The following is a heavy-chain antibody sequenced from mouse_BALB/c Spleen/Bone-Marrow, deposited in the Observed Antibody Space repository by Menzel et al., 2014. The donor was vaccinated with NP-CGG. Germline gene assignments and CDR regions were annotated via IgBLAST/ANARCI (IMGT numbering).Heavy chain of an antibody. J-gene: IGHJ1*01. V-gene: IGHV14-3*02. D-gene: IGHD1-1*01. CDR1: GFNIKDTY. Sequence: VTLKECGAELVKPGASVKLSCTASGFNIKDTYMHWVKQRPEQGLEWIGRIDPANGNTKYDPKFQGKATITADTSSNTAYLQLSSLTSEDTAVYYCAAYYYDRYFDDWGAGTTVTVSS. CDR2: IDPANGNT. CDR3: AAYYYDRYFDD.